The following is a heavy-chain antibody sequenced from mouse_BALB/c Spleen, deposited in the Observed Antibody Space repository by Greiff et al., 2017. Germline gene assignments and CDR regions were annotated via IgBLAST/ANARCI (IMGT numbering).Heavy chain of an antibody. V-gene: IGHV1S137*01. J-gene: IGHJ4*01. CDR3: ARTDRYNAMDY. CDR1: GYTFTDYA. D-gene: IGHD2-14*01. CDR2: ISTYYGDA. Sequence: QVQLQQSGAELVRPGVSVKISCKGSGYTFTDYAMHWVKQSHAKSLEWIGVISTYYGDASYNQKFKGKATMTVDKSSSTAYMELARLTSEDSAIYYCARTDRYNAMDYWGQGTSVTVSS.